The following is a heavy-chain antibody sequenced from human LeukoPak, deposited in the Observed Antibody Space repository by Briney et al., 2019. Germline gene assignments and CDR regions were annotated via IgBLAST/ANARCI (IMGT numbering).Heavy chain of an antibody. CDR1: GGSISSSSYY. Sequence: SETLSITCTVSGGSISSSSYYWGWIRQPPGKGLEWIGSIYYSGSTYYNPSLKSRVTISVDTSKNQFSLKLSSVTAADTAVYYCAKRNYYDSSCYYFDYWGQGTLVTVSS. V-gene: IGHV4-39*01. CDR2: IYYSGST. CDR3: AKRNYYDSSCYYFDY. J-gene: IGHJ4*02. D-gene: IGHD3-22*01.